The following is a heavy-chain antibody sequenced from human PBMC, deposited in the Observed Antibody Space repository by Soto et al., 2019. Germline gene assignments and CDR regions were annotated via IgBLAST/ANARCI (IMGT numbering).Heavy chain of an antibody. Sequence: EVQLVESGGGLVKPGGSLRLSCAASGFTFSSYNMNWVRQAPGKGLEWVSSLSSSSTYIYYADSVKGRFTISRDNAKNSLYLQMNSLRAEDTAVYYWAGGRITYGDYRSMDVWGKGTTVTVSS. J-gene: IGHJ6*03. V-gene: IGHV3-21*01. CDR2: LSSSSTYI. D-gene: IGHD4-17*01. CDR3: AGGRITYGDYRSMDV. CDR1: GFTFSSYN.